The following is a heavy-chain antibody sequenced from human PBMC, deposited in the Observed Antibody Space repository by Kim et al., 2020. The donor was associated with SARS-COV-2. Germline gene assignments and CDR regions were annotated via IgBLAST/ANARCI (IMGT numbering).Heavy chain of an antibody. V-gene: IGHV3-21*01. J-gene: IGHJ5*02. CDR3: SRDRSNLGWFDP. CDR1: GFTFSSYS. Sequence: GGSLRLSCAASGFTFSSYSMNWVRQAPGKGLEWVSSISSSSTYIYYTDSVKGRFTISRDNAKNSLYLQMSSLRAEDTAVYYCSRDRSNLGWFDPWGQGTLVTVSS. CDR2: ISSSSTYI.